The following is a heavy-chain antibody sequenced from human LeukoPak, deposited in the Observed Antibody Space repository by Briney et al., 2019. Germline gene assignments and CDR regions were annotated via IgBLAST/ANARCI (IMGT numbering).Heavy chain of an antibody. CDR2: ISAYNGNT. J-gene: IGHJ4*02. CDR1: GYTFTSYG. V-gene: IGHV1-18*01. D-gene: IGHD3-22*01. Sequence: ASVKVSCKASGYTFTSYGISWVRQAPGQGLEWMGWISAYNGNTSYAQKFQGRVTMTRDMSTSTVYMELSSLRSEDTAVYYCARVSYYDSSGYAEVPQDYWGQGTLVTVSS. CDR3: ARVSYYDSSGYAEVPQDY.